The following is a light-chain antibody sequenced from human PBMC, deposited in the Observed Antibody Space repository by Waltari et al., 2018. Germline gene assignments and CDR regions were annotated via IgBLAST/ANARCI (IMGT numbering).Light chain of an antibody. V-gene: IGKV1-9*01. CDR3: QQLISYPLT. Sequence: IQLTQSPSSLSASVVDRVTVTCRARQDINRHLASYQQKPGTDPKLLIYTASTLESGVPSRFRGSGSRTDFALAICSLQPEDFGTYYCQQLISYPLTLGPGTKVGIK. CDR1: QDINRH. CDR2: TAS. J-gene: IGKJ3*01.